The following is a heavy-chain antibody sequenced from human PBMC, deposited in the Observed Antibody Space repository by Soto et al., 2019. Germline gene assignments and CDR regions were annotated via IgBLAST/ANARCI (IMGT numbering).Heavy chain of an antibody. J-gene: IGHJ6*02. CDR1: GFTFSHYD. V-gene: IGHV3-30*18. CDR2: ISFDGRNT. Sequence: PGGSLRLSCAASGFTFSHYDMHWVRQAPGKGLEWVAVISFDGRNTYYGDSVKGRFTISRDKSKNKLYLQMNSLRVEDTAVYYCAKPIVAAGYYGMDVWGQGTTVPVSS. CDR3: AKPIVAAGYYGMDV. D-gene: IGHD6-13*01.